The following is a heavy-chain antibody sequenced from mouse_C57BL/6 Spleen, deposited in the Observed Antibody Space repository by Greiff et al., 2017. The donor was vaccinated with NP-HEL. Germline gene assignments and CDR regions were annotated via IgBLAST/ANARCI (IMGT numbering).Heavy chain of an antibody. CDR3: ARGLRYAMDY. V-gene: IGHV5-17*01. CDR2: ISSGSSTI. CDR1: GFTFSDYG. J-gene: IGHJ4*01. D-gene: IGHD3-1*01. Sequence: DVHLVESGGGLVKPGGSLKLSCAASGFTFSDYGMHWVRQAPEKGLEWVAYISSGSSTIYYADTVKGRFTISRDNAKNTLFLQMTSLRSEDTAMYYCARGLRYAMDYWGQGTSVTVSS.